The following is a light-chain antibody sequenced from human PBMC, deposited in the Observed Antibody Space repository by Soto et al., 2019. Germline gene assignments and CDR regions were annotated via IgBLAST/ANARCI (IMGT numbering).Light chain of an antibody. CDR2: EVS. V-gene: IGLV2-23*02. Sequence: QSALTQPASVSGSLGQSITISCTGTSSDVGNYNLVSWYQHHPVKAPKLMIYEVSKRPSGVSNRVSASKSDNTASLTISGLQAEDEADYYCCSYAGDIRWVFGGGTKLTVL. J-gene: IGLJ3*02. CDR1: SSDVGNYNL. CDR3: CSYAGDIRWV.